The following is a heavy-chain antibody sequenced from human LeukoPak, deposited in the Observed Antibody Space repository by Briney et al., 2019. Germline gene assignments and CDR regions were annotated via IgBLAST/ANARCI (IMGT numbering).Heavy chain of an antibody. V-gene: IGHV3-9*01. D-gene: IGHD6-6*01. CDR2: ISWNSGSI. CDR1: GFTFDDYA. Sequence: GGSLRLSCAASGFTFDDYAMHWVRQAPGKGLEWVSGISWNSGSIGYADSVKGRFTISRDNAKNSLYLQMNSLRAEDTAVYYCARDRGSSSRYSDYWGRGTLVTVSS. J-gene: IGHJ4*02. CDR3: ARDRGSSSRYSDY.